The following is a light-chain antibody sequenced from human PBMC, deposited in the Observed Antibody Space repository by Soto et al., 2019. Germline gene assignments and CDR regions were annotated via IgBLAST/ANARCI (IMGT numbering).Light chain of an antibody. V-gene: IGKV3D-20*02. CDR3: QQRSDWPLT. J-gene: IGKJ5*01. CDR2: AAS. CDR1: QSVSSNH. Sequence: DIVLTQSPGTLSLSPGERATLSCRASQSVSSNHLAWYQQKPGQAPRLLIYAASSRATGIPDRFSGSASGTDFTLTISRLEPEDFAVYYCQQRSDWPLTFGQGTRLEIK.